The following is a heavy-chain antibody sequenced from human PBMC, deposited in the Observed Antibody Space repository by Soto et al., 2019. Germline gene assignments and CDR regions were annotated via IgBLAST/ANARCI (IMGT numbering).Heavy chain of an antibody. V-gene: IGHV4-30-2*01. CDR2: IYHTGST. CDR3: TRAASFCGGDCYSQFDF. Sequence: PSETLSLTCAVSGGSISSSDYSWSWIRQPPGKGLEWIGYIYHTGSTYYNPSLKSRVTISVDRSKNQFSLKLSSVTAADTAVYYCTRAASFCGGDCYSQFDFWGQGTLVTVSS. D-gene: IGHD2-21*02. J-gene: IGHJ4*02. CDR1: GGSISSSDYS.